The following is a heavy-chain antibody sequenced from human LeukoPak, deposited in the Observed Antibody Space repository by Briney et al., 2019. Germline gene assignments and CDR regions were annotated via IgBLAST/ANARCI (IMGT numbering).Heavy chain of an antibody. Sequence: SETLSLTCTVSGGSISSGDYYWSWIRQPPGKGLEWIGYIYYSGSTYYNPSLKSRVTISVDTSKNQFSLKLSSVTAADTAVYYCARQEDYYDSSGYLDNDAFDIWGQGTMVTVSS. CDR1: GGSISSGDYY. D-gene: IGHD3-22*01. J-gene: IGHJ3*02. V-gene: IGHV4-30-4*01. CDR2: IYYSGST. CDR3: ARQEDYYDSSGYLDNDAFDI.